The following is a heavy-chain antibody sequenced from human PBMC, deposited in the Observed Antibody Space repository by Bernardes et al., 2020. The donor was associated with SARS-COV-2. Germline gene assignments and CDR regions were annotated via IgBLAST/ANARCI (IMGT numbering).Heavy chain of an antibody. CDR2: IKQDGSEK. CDR1: GFTFSSYW. J-gene: IGHJ6*02. V-gene: IGHV3-7*01. Sequence: GGSLRLSCAASGFTFSSYWMSWVRQAPGKGLGWVANIKQDGSEKYYVDSVKGRFTISRDNAKNSLYLQMNSLRAEDTAVYYCARDSASSPPNYYYYYGMDVWGQGTTVTVSS. CDR3: ARDSASSPPNYYYYYGMDV. D-gene: IGHD6-13*01.